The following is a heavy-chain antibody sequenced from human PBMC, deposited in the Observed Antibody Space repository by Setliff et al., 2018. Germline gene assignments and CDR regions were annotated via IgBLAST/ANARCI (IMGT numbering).Heavy chain of an antibody. Sequence: SETLSLTCTVSGGSLSGASIVTWIRQPPGKGLEFIGYVSYSGATKYDPSLKSRVTMSVDTSKNQFSLKLRSVTAADTAMYYCAKGGTYRYFDYWGQGTLVTVSS. CDR3: AKGGTYRYFDY. CDR2: VSYSGAT. CDR1: GGSLSGAS. J-gene: IGHJ4*02. V-gene: IGHV4-61*08.